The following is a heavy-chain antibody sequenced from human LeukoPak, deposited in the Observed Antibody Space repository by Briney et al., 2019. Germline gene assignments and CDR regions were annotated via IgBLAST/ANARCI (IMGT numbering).Heavy chain of an antibody. CDR3: AREREGDFDY. V-gene: IGHV4-59*01. D-gene: IGHD5-24*01. CDR1: GGSISSYY. J-gene: IGHJ4*02. Sequence: PSETLSLTCTVSGGSISSYYWSWIRHPPGKGLEWIGYIYYSGSTNYNPSLKSRVTISVDTSKNQFSLKLSSVTAADTAVYYCAREREGDFDYWGQGTLVTVSS. CDR2: IYYSGST.